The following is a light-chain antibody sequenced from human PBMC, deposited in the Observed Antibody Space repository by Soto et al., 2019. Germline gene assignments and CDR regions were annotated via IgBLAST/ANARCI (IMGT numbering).Light chain of an antibody. CDR1: SGDVGGYNY. J-gene: IGLJ1*01. CDR2: EVS. V-gene: IGLV2-14*01. CDR3: SSYTTTTTHPV. Sequence: QSALTQPASMSGSDGQSITISCTGSSGDVGGYNYVSWYQQHPGKAPKLMIYEVSTRPSGVSNRFSGSKSGNTASLTISGPQAEVEADCNCSSYTTTTTHPVFCTGPKLTVL.